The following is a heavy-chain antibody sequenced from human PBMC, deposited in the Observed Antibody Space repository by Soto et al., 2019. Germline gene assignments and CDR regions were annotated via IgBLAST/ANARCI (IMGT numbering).Heavy chain of an antibody. CDR1: GFIFSASA. Sequence: EVQLLQSEGGLVQPGGSLRLSCEASGFIFSASAMSWVRQAPGKGLEWVSAISPTSDHIYYANSVTGRFTISRDNSKNPLYFHLTSRRVADTAVYYCTKGGGGDHGSWGQGTLVAVSS. J-gene: IGHJ5*02. CDR2: ISPTSDHI. D-gene: IGHD2-21*02. V-gene: IGHV3-23*01. CDR3: TKGGGGDHGS.